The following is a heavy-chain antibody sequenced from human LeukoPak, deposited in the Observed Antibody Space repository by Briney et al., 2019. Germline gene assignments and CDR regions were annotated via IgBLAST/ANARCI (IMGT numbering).Heavy chain of an antibody. D-gene: IGHD3-3*01. CDR2: ISGSGGST. J-gene: IGHJ4*02. Sequence: PGGSLRLSCAASGFTFSSYAMSWVRQAPGKGLEWVSAISGSGGSTYYADSVKGRFTISRDNSKDTLYLQMNSLRAEDTAVYYCTRVPQLFGVVTSPDNYWGQGTLVTVSS. CDR3: TRVPQLFGVVTSPDNY. V-gene: IGHV3-23*01. CDR1: GFTFSSYA.